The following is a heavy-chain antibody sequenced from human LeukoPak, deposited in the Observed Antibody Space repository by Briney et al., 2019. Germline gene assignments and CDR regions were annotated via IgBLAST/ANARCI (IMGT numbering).Heavy chain of an antibody. Sequence: PGGSLRVSCVASGLSLSSYSMNWVRQAPGKGLEWVSYISSVSTTIYYADSVKGRLTISRDNAKNSLYLQMNSLRDEDTAVYYCARDFFSPIWGQGTMVTVSS. D-gene: IGHD2/OR15-2a*01. V-gene: IGHV3-48*02. J-gene: IGHJ3*02. CDR3: ARDFFSPI. CDR2: ISSVSTTI. CDR1: GLSLSSYS.